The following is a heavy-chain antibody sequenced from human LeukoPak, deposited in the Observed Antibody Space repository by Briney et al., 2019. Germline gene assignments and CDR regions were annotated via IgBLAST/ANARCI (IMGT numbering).Heavy chain of an antibody. V-gene: IGHV3-64*01. D-gene: IGHD5-18*01. J-gene: IGHJ4*02. CDR1: GFTFSSYA. CDR2: ISSNGGST. Sequence: GGSLRLSCAASGFTFSSYAMHWVRQAPGKGLEYVSAISSNGGSTYYANSVKGRFTISRDNSKNTLYLQMGSLRAEDMAVYYCARGVRGYSLGPGCWGQGTLVTVSS. CDR3: ARGVRGYSLGPGC.